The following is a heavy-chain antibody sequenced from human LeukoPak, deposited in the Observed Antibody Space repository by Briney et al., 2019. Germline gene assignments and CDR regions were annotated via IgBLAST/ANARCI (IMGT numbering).Heavy chain of an antibody. D-gene: IGHD1-1*01. CDR1: GDSVSSNSVA. CDR3: ARDKETTFALFDY. J-gene: IGHJ4*02. Sequence: PSQTLSVTCAISGDSVSSNSVAWNWIRQSPSRVLEWLGRTYYRSKWYNEYAGSVKSRMTISADTSKNQFSLQVRSVTPEDTAVYYCARDKETTFALFDYWGQGTLVTVSS. V-gene: IGHV6-1*01. CDR2: TYYRSKWYN.